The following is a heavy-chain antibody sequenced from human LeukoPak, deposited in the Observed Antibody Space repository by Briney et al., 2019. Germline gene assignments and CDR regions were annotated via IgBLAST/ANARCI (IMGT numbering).Heavy chain of an antibody. CDR1: GFTFTAYH. CDR3: ARAPHDYGDYTLGY. D-gene: IGHD4-17*01. J-gene: IGHJ4*02. CDR2: INPNSGGT. V-gene: IGHV1-2*02. Sequence: ASVKVSCKASGFTFTAYHMHWVRQAPGQGLEWMGWINPNSGGTNYAQKFQGRVTMTRDTSISTAYMELSRLRSDDTAVYYCARAPHDYGDYTLGYWGQGTLVTVSS.